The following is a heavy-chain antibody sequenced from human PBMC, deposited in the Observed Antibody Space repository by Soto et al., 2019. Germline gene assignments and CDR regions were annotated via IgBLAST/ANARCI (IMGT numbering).Heavy chain of an antibody. Sequence: EVQLLESGGGLVQPGGSLRLSCAASGFTFSSYAMSWVRQAPGKGLEWVSAISGSGGSTYYADSVKGRFTISRDNSKNPLYLEINSLRAEDTAVYYWAATIFGVVTQEYYFDYWGQGTLVTVSS. CDR2: ISGSGGST. V-gene: IGHV3-23*01. CDR1: GFTFSSYA. D-gene: IGHD3-3*01. CDR3: AATIFGVVTQEYYFDY. J-gene: IGHJ4*02.